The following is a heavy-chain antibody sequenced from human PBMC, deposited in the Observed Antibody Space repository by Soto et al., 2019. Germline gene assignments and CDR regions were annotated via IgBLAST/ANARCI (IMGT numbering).Heavy chain of an antibody. V-gene: IGHV4-34*01. J-gene: IGHJ5*02. Sequence: SETLSLTCAVYGGSFSGYYWSWIRQPPGKGLEWIGEINHSGSTNYNPSLKSRVTISVDTSKNQFSLKLSFVTAADTAVYYCARSECPDCSSTSCYGILYGSGSYCWFDPWGQGTLVTVSS. D-gene: IGHD2-2*01. CDR2: INHSGST. CDR1: GGSFSGYY. CDR3: ARSECPDCSSTSCYGILYGSGSYCWFDP.